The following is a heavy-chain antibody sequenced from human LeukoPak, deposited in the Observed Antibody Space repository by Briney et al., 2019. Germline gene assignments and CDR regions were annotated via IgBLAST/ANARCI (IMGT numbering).Heavy chain of an antibody. J-gene: IGHJ6*03. CDR1: GFTFSSCG. D-gene: IGHD5-24*01. CDR2: ISYDGSNK. Sequence: GGSLRLSCAASGFTFSSCGMHWVRQAPGKGLEWVAVISYDGSNKYYADSVKGRFTISRDNSKNTLYLQMNSLRAEDTAVYYCAKVEMATINYYYYMDVWGKGTTVTVSS. V-gene: IGHV3-30*18. CDR3: AKVEMATINYYYYMDV.